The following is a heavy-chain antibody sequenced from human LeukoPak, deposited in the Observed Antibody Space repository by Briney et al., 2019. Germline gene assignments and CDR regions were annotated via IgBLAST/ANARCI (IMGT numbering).Heavy chain of an antibody. CDR2: IYYSGST. J-gene: IGHJ4*02. D-gene: IGHD3-9*01. CDR1: GGSVSSGSCY. CDR3: ARERAPLRYFDY. Sequence: PSETLSLTCTVSGGSVSSGSCYWSWIRQPPGKGLEWIGYIYYSGSTNYNPSLKRRVTISVDTSENQFSLKLSSVTAADTAVYYCARERAPLRYFDYWGQGTLVTVSS. V-gene: IGHV4-61*01.